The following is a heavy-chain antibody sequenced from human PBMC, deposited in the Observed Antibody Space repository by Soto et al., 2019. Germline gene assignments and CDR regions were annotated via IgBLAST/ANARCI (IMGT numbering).Heavy chain of an antibody. D-gene: IGHD1-26*01. Sequence: XSVKVSCKVSGYTLTELSMHWGRQAPGKGLEWMGGFDPEDGETIYAQKFQGRVTMTEDTSTDTAYMELSSLRSEDTAVYYCSATVGATTRGPFDYWGQGTLVTVSS. CDR1: GYTLTELS. V-gene: IGHV1-24*01. CDR3: SATVGATTRGPFDY. CDR2: FDPEDGET. J-gene: IGHJ4*02.